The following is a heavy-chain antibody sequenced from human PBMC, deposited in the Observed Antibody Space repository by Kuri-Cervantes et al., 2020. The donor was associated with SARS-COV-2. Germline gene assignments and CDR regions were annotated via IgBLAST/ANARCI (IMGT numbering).Heavy chain of an antibody. J-gene: IGHJ4*02. Sequence: ETLSLTCAASGFTFSSYSMNWVRQAPGKGLEWVSSISSSSSYIYYADSVKGRFTISRDNAKNSLYLQMNSLRAEDTAVYYCASQKYYDFWSGYQPHFDYWGQGTLVTVSS. CDR2: ISSSSSYI. D-gene: IGHD3-3*01. CDR1: GFTFSSYS. V-gene: IGHV3-21*01. CDR3: ASQKYYDFWSGYQPHFDY.